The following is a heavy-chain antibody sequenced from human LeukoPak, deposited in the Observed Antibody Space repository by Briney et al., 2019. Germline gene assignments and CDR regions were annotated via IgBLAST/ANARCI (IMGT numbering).Heavy chain of an antibody. CDR1: GESVSSKNGA. D-gene: IGHD6-19*01. J-gene: IGHJ4*02. Sequence: SQTLSVTCAISGESVSSKNGAWNWIRQSPSRGLEWLGRTYCRSKWYSDYAVSMNGRITINPDTSKNQFSLQLNSVTPDDTAVYYCARDVGTSGWHTFDYWGQGTLVTVSS. CDR2: TYCRSKWYS. CDR3: ARDVGTSGWHTFDY. V-gene: IGHV6-1*01.